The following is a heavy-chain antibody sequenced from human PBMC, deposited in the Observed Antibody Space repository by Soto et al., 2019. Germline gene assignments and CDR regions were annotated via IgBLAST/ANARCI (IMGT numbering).Heavy chain of an antibody. CDR1: GFTFGSYG. D-gene: IGHD2-8*02. Sequence: LRLSCAASGFTFGSYGMHWVRQAPGKGLEWVAVISYDGSNKYYADSVRGRFATSRDNSNNMLYLQMNSLRAEDTAVYYCANIRNVVYAHNAYWGQGTLVTVSS. CDR2: ISYDGSNK. V-gene: IGHV3-30*18. CDR3: ANIRNVVYAHNAY. J-gene: IGHJ4*02.